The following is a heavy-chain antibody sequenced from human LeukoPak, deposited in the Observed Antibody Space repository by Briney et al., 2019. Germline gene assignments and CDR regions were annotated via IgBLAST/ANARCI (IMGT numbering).Heavy chain of an antibody. CDR2: IKQDGSEK. CDR1: GFTFSSYW. Sequence: GGSLRLSCAASGFTFSSYWMSWVRQAPGKGLEWVANIKQDGSEKYYVDSVKGRFTISRDNAKNSLYLQMNSLRAEDTAVYHCARDAHSNEELRCFDWLYYYYYGMDVWGQGTTVTVSS. V-gene: IGHV3-7*01. D-gene: IGHD3-9*01. J-gene: IGHJ6*02. CDR3: ARDAHSNEELRCFDWLYYYYYGMDV.